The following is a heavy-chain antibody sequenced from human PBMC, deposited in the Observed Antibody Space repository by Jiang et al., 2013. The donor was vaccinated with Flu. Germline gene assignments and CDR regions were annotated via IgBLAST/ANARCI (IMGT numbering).Heavy chain of an antibody. D-gene: IGHD3-22*01. J-gene: IGHJ3*02. Sequence: KPTQTLTLTCTFSGFSLSTSGMCVSWIRQPPGKALEWLALIDWDDDKYYSTSLKTRLTISKDTSKNQVVLTMTNMDPVDTATYYCARMLWGVYYDSSAYAFDIWGQGTMVTVSS. CDR2: IDWDDDK. CDR3: ARMLWGVYYDSSAYAFDI. V-gene: IGHV2-70*01. CDR1: GFSLSTSGMC.